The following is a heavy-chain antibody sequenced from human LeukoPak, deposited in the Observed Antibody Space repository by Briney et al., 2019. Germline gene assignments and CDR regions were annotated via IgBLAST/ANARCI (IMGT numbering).Heavy chain of an antibody. CDR2: ISYDGSNK. J-gene: IGHJ6*02. CDR1: GFTFSSYA. D-gene: IGHD3-10*01. V-gene: IGHV3-30*04. CDR3: ARDATMVRGVIGDYYYYGMDV. Sequence: PGGSLRLSCAASGFTFSSYAMHWVRQAPGKGLEWEAVISYDGSNKYYADSVKGRFTISRDNSKNTLYLQMNSLRAEDTAVYYCARDATMVRGVIGDYYYYGMDVWGQGTTVTVSS.